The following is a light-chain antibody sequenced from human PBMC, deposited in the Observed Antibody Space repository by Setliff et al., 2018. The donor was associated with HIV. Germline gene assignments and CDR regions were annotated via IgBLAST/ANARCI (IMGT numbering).Light chain of an antibody. CDR1: SSDVGGYNY. CDR3: NSYTHSNSFV. Sequence: QSVLVQPASVSGSPGQSITISCTGTSSDVGGYNYVSWYQQHPSKAPKLMIYDVSKRPSGVSNRFSGSKSGNTASLAVSGLQAEDEGDYYCNSYTHSNSFVFGTGTKVTVL. CDR2: DVS. V-gene: IGLV2-14*01. J-gene: IGLJ1*01.